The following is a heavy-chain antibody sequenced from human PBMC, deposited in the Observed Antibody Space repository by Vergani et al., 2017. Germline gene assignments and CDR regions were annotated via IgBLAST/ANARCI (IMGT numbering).Heavy chain of an antibody. CDR2: IYPGDSDT. J-gene: IGHJ4*02. Sequence: VQLVQSGAAVKKPGESLKISCKGSGYSFTSYWIGWVRQLPGKGLEWMGIIYPGDSDTRYRPSFQGQVTISADKSISTAYLQWSSLKASDTAVYYCARVGVSGRFLEWAIFDDWGQGTLVTVSS. V-gene: IGHV5-51*03. CDR3: ARVGVSGRFLEWAIFDD. CDR1: GYSFTSYW. D-gene: IGHD3-3*01.